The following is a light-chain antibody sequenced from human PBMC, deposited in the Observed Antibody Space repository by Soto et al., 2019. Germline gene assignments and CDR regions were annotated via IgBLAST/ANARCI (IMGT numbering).Light chain of an antibody. Sequence: EIVMTQSPATLSVSPGERATLSCRASQSVSSNLAWYQQKPGQAPRLLIYGASTRATGIPARFSGSVSGTEFTLTISSLQSEDFAVYYCQKYNNWPGTFGQGTKVEIK. CDR2: GAS. CDR3: QKYNNWPGT. J-gene: IGKJ1*01. V-gene: IGKV3-15*01. CDR1: QSVSSN.